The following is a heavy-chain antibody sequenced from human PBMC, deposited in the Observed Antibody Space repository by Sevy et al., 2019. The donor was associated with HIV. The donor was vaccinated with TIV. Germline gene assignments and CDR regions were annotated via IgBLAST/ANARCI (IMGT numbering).Heavy chain of an antibody. J-gene: IGHJ3*02. CDR3: AKDLYEGSGYYPEGAFDI. V-gene: IGHV3-23*01. CDR1: GLTFTSYA. D-gene: IGHD3-22*01. CDR2: ISGSGGST. Sequence: GGSLRLSCAASGLTFTSYAMNWVRQAPGKGLEWVSTISGSGGSTYYGDSVKGRFTISRDNSKNTLYLQMSSLRAEDTAVYYCAKDLYEGSGYYPEGAFDIWGQGTKVTVSS.